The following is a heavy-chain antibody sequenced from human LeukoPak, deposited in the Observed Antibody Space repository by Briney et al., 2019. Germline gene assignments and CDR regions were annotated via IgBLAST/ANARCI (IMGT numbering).Heavy chain of an antibody. CDR1: GFTFSSYA. Sequence: QPGGSLRLSCAASGFTFSSYAMSWVRQAPGKGLEWVSAISGSGGNTYYADSVKGRFTISRDNSKNTLYLQMNSLRAEDTAVYYCAKAPRGYTGYYFDHWGQGTLVTVSS. J-gene: IGHJ4*02. D-gene: IGHD5-12*01. CDR2: ISGSGGNT. CDR3: AKAPRGYTGYYFDH. V-gene: IGHV3-23*01.